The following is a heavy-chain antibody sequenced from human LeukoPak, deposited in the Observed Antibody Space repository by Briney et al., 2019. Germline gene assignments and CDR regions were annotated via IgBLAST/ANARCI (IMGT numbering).Heavy chain of an antibody. CDR1: GGSISSYY. J-gene: IGHJ4*02. Sequence: SETLSLTCTVPGGSISSYYWSWIRQPPGKGLEWIGYIYYSGSTNYNPSLKSRVTISVDTSKNQFSLKLSSVTAADTAVYYCARISGYDLNFDYWGQGTLVTVSS. CDR3: ARISGYDLNFDY. CDR2: IYYSGST. D-gene: IGHD5-12*01. V-gene: IGHV4-59*01.